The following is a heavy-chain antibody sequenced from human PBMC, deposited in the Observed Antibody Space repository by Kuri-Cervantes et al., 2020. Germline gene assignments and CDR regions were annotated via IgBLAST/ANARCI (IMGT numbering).Heavy chain of an antibody. CDR1: GFTFSSFD. Sequence: AGSLSPSCAASGFTFSSFDMHWVRQATGKGLEWVSAVGTAGDTYYPGSVKGRFTISRDNAKNSLYLQMNSLRAEDTAVYYCARFTTRLWHGMDVWGQGTKVTVSS. D-gene: IGHD4/OR15-4a*01. J-gene: IGHJ6*02. CDR2: VGTAGDT. CDR3: ARFTTRLWHGMDV. V-gene: IGHV3-13*01.